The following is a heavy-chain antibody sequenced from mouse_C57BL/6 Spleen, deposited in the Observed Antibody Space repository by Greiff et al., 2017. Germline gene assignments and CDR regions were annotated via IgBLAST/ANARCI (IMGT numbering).Heavy chain of an antibody. D-gene: IGHD2-13*01. V-gene: IGHV1-82*01. CDR2: IYPGDGDT. CDR1: GYAFSSSW. Sequence: VQRVESGPELVKPGASVKISCKASGYAFSSSWMNWVKQRPGKGLEWIGRIYPGDGDTNYNGKIKGKATLTADKSSSTTYMQLSSLTSEDSAVYCCASDYWGWGQGTLVTVSA. J-gene: IGHJ3*02. CDR3: ASDYWG.